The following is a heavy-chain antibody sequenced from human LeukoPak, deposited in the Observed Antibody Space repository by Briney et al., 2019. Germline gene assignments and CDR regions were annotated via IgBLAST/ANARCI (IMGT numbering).Heavy chain of an antibody. D-gene: IGHD5-24*01. CDR1: GYSISSGYF. CDR3: ARGGDGYNTPNHFDY. J-gene: IGHJ4*02. CDR2: IYYSGST. Sequence: SETLSLTCTVSGYSISSGYFWGWIRQPPGKGLEWIGYIYYSGSTNYNPSLKSRVTISVDTSKNQFSLKLSSVTAADTAVYYCARGGDGYNTPNHFDYRGQGTLVTVSS. V-gene: IGHV4-38-2*02.